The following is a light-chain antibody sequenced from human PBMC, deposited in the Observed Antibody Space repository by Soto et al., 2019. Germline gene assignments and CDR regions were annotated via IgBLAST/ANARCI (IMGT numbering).Light chain of an antibody. CDR3: TVWDDSLRGRL. J-gene: IGLJ2*01. CDR2: RNN. V-gene: IGLV1-47*01. CDR1: SSNIESNF. Sequence: QSVLTQPPSASGTPGQRVTISCSGSSSNIESNFVYWYQQFPGTAPRLLIDRNNQRPSGVPDRFSGSKSGTSASLAISALRSEDEFDYYCTVWDDSLRGRLFGGGTKVTVL.